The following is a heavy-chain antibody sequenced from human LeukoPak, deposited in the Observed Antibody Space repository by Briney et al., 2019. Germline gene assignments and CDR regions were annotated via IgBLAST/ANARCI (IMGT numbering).Heavy chain of an antibody. CDR3: ARIRAGDAHRIAAEPFDY. V-gene: IGHV4-4*07. D-gene: IGHD6-13*01. J-gene: IGHJ4*02. CDR2: IYTSGST. Sequence: SETLSLTCTVSGGSISSYYWSWIRQPAGKGLEWIGRIYTSGSTNYNPSLKSRVTMSVDTSKNQFSLKLSSVTAADTAVYYCARIRAGDAHRIAAEPFDYWGQGTLVTVSS. CDR1: GGSISSYY.